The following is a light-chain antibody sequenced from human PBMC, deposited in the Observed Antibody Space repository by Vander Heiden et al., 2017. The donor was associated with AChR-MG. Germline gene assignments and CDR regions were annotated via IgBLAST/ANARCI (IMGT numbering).Light chain of an antibody. Sequence: EIVLTQSPGTLSLSPGERATLSCRASQSDSYNSLVWYQQKPGQAPRLLIYGASSRANGIPDRFSGNGSGTEFTLTVTRMEPEDFAVYYWQLDGGSQVYIDGPGNKLEL. CDR2: GAS. J-gene: IGKJ2*01. CDR1: QSDSYNS. CDR3: QLDGGSQVYI. V-gene: IGKV3-20*01.